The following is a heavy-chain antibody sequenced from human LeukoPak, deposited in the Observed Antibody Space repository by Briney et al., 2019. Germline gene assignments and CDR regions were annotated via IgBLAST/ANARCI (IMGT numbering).Heavy chain of an antibody. V-gene: IGHV3-53*01. J-gene: IGHJ3*02. D-gene: IGHD1-26*01. CDR3: ARIEWERLGRAFDI. CDR2: IYSAGAT. Sequence: GGSLRLSCAASGFTVSDNCMTWVRQAPGKGLEWVSSIYSAGATHYAESVKGRFTISRVNSKNTLYLQMNSLRAEDMAVYYCARIEWERLGRAFDIWGQGTMVTVSS. CDR1: GFTVSDNC.